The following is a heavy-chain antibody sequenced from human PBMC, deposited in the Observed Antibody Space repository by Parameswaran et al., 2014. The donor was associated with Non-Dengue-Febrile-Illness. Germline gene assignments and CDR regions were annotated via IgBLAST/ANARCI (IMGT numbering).Heavy chain of an antibody. Sequence: ASVKVSCKASGYTFSTYYIHWVRQSPGQRLEWMGWINADKGNTKYSQSFQGRVTFTRDTSATTAYMDLSSLRSEDTAVYYCARDRQLWFGELVFDSWGQGTPGHRLL. CDR1: GYTFSTYY. D-gene: IGHD3-10*01. V-gene: IGHV1-3*01. CDR3: ARDRQLWFGELVFDS. CDR2: INADKGNT. J-gene: IGHJ4*02.